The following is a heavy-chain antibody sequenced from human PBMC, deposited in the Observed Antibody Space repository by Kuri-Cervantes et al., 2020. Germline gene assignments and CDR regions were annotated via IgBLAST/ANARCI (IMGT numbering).Heavy chain of an antibody. CDR2: IGTAGDT. CDR3: ARVGLGGSHWYFDL. J-gene: IGHJ2*01. V-gene: IGHV3-13*01. Sequence: GGSLRLSCEASGFTFDDYAMHWVRQATGKGLEWVSAIGTAGDTYYPGSVKGRFTISRENAKNSLYLQMNSLRAGDTAVYYCARVGLGGSHWYFDLWGRGTLVTVSS. D-gene: IGHD1-26*01. CDR1: GFTFDDYA.